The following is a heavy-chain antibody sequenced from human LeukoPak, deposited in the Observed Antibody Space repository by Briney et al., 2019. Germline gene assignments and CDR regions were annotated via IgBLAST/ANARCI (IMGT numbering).Heavy chain of an antibody. J-gene: IGHJ3*02. V-gene: IGHV4-39*01. D-gene: IGHD3-22*01. CDR3: ARTRDFYYENAFDI. Sequence: PSETLSPTCTVSGGSISASIYYWGWIRQPPGKGLEWIGSIYYRGSTYYNPSLKSRVTISVDTSKSQFSLNLNSVTAADTAVYYCARTRDFYYENAFDIWGQGTMVTASS. CDR1: GGSISASIYY. CDR2: IYYRGST.